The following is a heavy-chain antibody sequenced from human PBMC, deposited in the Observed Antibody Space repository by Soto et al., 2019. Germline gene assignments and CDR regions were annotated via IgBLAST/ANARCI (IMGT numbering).Heavy chain of an antibody. Sequence: PSETLSLTCTVSGGSISSGDYYWSWIRQPPGKGLEWIGYIYYSGSTYYNPSLKSRVTISVDTSTNQFSLKLSSVTAADTAVYYCAGVGSSIATRPFDYWGQGTLVTVYS. D-gene: IGHD6-6*01. J-gene: IGHJ4*02. V-gene: IGHV4-30-4*01. CDR1: GGSISSGDYY. CDR3: AGVGSSIATRPFDY. CDR2: IYYSGST.